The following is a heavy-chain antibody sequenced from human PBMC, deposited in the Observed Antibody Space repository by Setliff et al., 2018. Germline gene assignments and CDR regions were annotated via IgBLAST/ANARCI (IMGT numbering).Heavy chain of an antibody. D-gene: IGHD3-3*01. Sequence: PGGSLRLSCAASGFTFRNYGMHWVRQAPGKGPEWVAVISYDGSNQYYADSVKGRFTVSRDNSKNTLSLQMYSLRTEDTALYYCARERHLLSTVVIFGLFDFWGQGALVTVSS. V-gene: IGHV3-30*19. CDR1: GFTFRNYG. J-gene: IGHJ4*02. CDR2: ISYDGSNQ. CDR3: ARERHLLSTVVIFGLFDF.